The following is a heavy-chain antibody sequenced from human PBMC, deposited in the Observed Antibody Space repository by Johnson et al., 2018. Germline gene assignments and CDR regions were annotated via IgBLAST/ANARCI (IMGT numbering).Heavy chain of an antibody. J-gene: IGHJ6*02. D-gene: IGHD2-15*01. CDR2: IIPIFGTA. CDR1: GGTFSSYA. Sequence: QVQLVESGAEVKKPGSSVKVSCKASGGTFSSYAISWVRQAPGQGLEWMGGIIPIFGTANYATKFQGRVTITADESTSTAYMELRSLRSEDTAVYSWASWWPAVVYYGMDVWGQGTTVTVSS. V-gene: IGHV1-69*01. CDR3: ASWWPAVVYYGMDV.